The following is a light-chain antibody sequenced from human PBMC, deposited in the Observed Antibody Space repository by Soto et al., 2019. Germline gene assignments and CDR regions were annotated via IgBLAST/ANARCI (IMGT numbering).Light chain of an antibody. Sequence: QSVLTQPRSVSGSPGQSVTISCTGTSSDVGNYNYVSWYQHRPGKAPKLMIYDVSRRPSGVPDRFSGSKSGNTASLTISGLQAEDEADYFCCSYAGSYTVVFGGGTKLTVL. CDR3: CSYAGSYTVV. J-gene: IGLJ2*01. CDR2: DVS. CDR1: SSDVGNYNY. V-gene: IGLV2-11*01.